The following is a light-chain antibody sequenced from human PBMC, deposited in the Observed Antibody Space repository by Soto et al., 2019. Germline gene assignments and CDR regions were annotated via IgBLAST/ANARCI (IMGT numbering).Light chain of an antibody. Sequence: EIVLTQSPGTLSLSPGERATLSCRASQSISSNYLAWYQQKPGQAPRLLIYGASNRATGIPDRFSGSESGTTFTTTISRLEPEDFAVYFCKQYAVSPWTFGQGTKVEIK. CDR3: KQYAVSPWT. CDR1: QSISSNY. J-gene: IGKJ1*01. CDR2: GAS. V-gene: IGKV3-20*01.